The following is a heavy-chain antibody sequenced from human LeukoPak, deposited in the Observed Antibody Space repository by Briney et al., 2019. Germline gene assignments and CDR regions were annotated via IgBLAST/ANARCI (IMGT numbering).Heavy chain of an antibody. J-gene: IGHJ4*02. V-gene: IGHV3-7*01. CDR1: GFTFSSYW. CDR2: IKQDGSEK. CDR3: ARNREYYDSSGYYMNY. Sequence: GGSLRLSCAASGFTFSSYWMSWVRQAPGKGLEWVANIKQDGSEKYYVDSVKGRFTISRDNAKNSLYLQMNSLRAEDTAVYYCARNREYYDSSGYYMNYWGQGTLVTVSS. D-gene: IGHD3-22*01.